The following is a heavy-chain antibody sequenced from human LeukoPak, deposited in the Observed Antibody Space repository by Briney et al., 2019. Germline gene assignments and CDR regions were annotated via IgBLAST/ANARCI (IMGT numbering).Heavy chain of an antibody. J-gene: IGHJ4*02. Sequence: PGGSLRLSCAATGFTFSSYSMTWVRQAPGKGLEWVSSISSSSIYIYYADSVKGRFTISRDNAKNSLYLQMNSLRPEDTAVYYCATVPGDNWGQGTLVTVSS. CDR1: GFTFSSYS. V-gene: IGHV3-21*01. CDR3: ATVPGDN. CDR2: ISSSSIYI.